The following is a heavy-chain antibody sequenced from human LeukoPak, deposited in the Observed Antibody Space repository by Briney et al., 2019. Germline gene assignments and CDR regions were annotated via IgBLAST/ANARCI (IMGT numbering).Heavy chain of an antibody. V-gene: IGHV3-23*01. CDR2: ISGSGGST. CDR1: GFTFSSYA. Sequence: PGGSLRLSCAASGFTFSSYAMSWVRQAPGKGLEWVSAISGSGGSTYYADSVKGRFTISRDNSKNTLYLQMNSLRAEDTAVYYCAKSIDSGYDAHYYGMDVWGQGTTVTVSS. D-gene: IGHD5-12*01. CDR3: AKSIDSGYDAHYYGMDV. J-gene: IGHJ6*02.